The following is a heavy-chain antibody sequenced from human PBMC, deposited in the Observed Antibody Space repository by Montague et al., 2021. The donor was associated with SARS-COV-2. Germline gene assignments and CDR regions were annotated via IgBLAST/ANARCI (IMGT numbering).Heavy chain of an antibody. CDR2: IKQDGSEK. V-gene: IGHV3-7*01. CDR3: ARDRYFDWLFNWFDP. D-gene: IGHD3-9*01. CDR1: GFTFSSYW. J-gene: IGHJ5*02. Sequence: SLRLSCAASGFTFSSYWMSWVRQAPGKGLEWVANIKQDGSEKYYVDSVKGRFTISRDNAKNSLYLQMNSLRAEDTAVYYCARDRYFDWLFNWFDPWGQGTLVTVSS.